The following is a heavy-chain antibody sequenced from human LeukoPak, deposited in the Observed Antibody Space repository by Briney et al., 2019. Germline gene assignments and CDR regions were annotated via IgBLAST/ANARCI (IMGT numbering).Heavy chain of an antibody. CDR1: GFTFSSYS. Sequence: GGSLRLSCAASGFTFSSYSMNWVRQALGKGMEWVSYISSSSSTIYSADSVKGRFTISRDTDKNSLYLQMNSLRAEDTAVYYCARALRQRSTVTTSDNFDYWGQGTLVTVSS. D-gene: IGHD4-17*01. CDR2: ISSSSSTI. J-gene: IGHJ4*02. V-gene: IGHV3-48*01. CDR3: ARALRQRSTVTTSDNFDY.